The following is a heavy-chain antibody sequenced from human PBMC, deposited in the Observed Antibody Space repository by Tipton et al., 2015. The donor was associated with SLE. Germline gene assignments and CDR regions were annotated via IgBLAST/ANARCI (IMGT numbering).Heavy chain of an antibody. V-gene: IGHV4-38-2*02. D-gene: IGHD3-3*01. CDR1: GYSISSGYY. CDR2: IYYSGST. Sequence: TLSLTCTVSGYSISSGYYWGWIRQPPGKGLEWIGSIYYSGSTYYNPSLKSRVTISVDTSKNQFSLKLSSVTAADTAMFYCASGTLEWSHEPDYWGQGTLVTVSS. CDR3: ASGTLEWSHEPDY. J-gene: IGHJ4*02.